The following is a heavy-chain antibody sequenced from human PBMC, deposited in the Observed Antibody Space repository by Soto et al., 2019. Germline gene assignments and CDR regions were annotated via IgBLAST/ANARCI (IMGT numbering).Heavy chain of an antibody. CDR3: ARDRVADGYNYDYLDH. J-gene: IGHJ4*02. V-gene: IGHV3-30-3*01. D-gene: IGHD1-1*01. CDR2: ISYDETNK. CDR1: RFTFSMFA. Sequence: VESGGGVVQPGRSLRLSCAASRFTFSMFAMHWVHQAPGKGLEWVAVISYDETNKQYADSVKGRFTISRDNSKNTLYLQMNSLRAEDTAVYYCARDRVADGYNYDYLDHWGQGTLVTVSS.